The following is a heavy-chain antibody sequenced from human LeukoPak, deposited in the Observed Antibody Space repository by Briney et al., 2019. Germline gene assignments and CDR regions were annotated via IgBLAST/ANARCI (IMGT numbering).Heavy chain of an antibody. CDR3: ARNVKDAFDI. J-gene: IGHJ3*02. CDR2: IYYSGST. Sequence: ASETLSLTCTVSGGSISSYYWSWIRQPPGKGLEWIGYIYYSGSTNYNPSLKSRVTISVDTSKNQLSLKLSSVTAADTAVYYCARNVKDAFDIWGQGTMVTVSS. CDR1: GGSISSYY. V-gene: IGHV4-59*08.